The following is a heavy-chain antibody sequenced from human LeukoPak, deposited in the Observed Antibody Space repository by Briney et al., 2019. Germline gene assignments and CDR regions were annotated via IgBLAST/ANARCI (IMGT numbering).Heavy chain of an antibody. CDR1: GYTFTSYG. Sequence: ASVKVSCKASGYTFTSYGISWVRRAPGQGLEWMGIINPSGGSTSYAQKFQGRVTMTRDMSTSTVYMELSSLRSEDTAVYYCARDRSGYCGGDCSDAFDIWGQGTMVTVSS. CDR3: ARDRSGYCGGDCSDAFDI. CDR2: INPSGGST. V-gene: IGHV1-46*01. J-gene: IGHJ3*02. D-gene: IGHD2-21*02.